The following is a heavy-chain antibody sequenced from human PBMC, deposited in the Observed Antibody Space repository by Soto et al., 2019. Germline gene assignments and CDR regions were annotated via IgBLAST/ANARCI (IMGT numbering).Heavy chain of an antibody. Sequence: EVRLFESGGGLAQPGGSRRLSCAASGFTFSSSAMNWVRQAPGKGLEWVSSIRVGGGDTFYADSVRGRFTVSRDISRNTLYLQMNSLRAEDTAIYYCAKCSVGTVRTSGWCNWFDPWGQGTLVTVFS. D-gene: IGHD6-19*01. V-gene: IGHV3-23*01. CDR3: AKCSVGTVRTSGWCNWFDP. CDR2: IRVGGGDT. J-gene: IGHJ5*02. CDR1: GFTFSSSA.